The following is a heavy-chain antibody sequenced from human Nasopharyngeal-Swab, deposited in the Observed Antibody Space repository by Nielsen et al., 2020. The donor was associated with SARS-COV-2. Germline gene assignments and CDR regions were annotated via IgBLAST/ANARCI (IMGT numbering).Heavy chain of an antibody. D-gene: IGHD2-21*01. V-gene: IGHV3-33*01. J-gene: IGHJ4*02. CDR3: ARDWGGTLWY. CDR1: GFTFSSYG. CDR2: IWYDGSNK. Sequence: GESLKISCAASGFTFSSYGMHWVRQAPGKGLEWVAVIWYDGSNKYYADSVKGRFTISRDNSKDTLYLQMNSLRAEDAAVYYCARDWGGTLWYWGQGTLVTVSS.